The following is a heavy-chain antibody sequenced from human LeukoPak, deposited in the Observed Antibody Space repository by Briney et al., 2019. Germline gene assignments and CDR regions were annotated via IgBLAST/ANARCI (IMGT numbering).Heavy chain of an antibody. CDR2: ISSSSSYI. V-gene: IGHV3-21*01. CDR3: ARYGVGEQWLVGDS. J-gene: IGHJ4*02. Sequence: PGGSLRLSCAASGFTSSSYSMNWVRQAPGKGLEWVSSISSSSSYIYYADSVKGRFTISRDNAKNSLYLQMNSLRAEDTAVYYCARYGVGEQWLVGDSWGQGTLVTVSS. D-gene: IGHD6-19*01. CDR1: GFTSSSYS.